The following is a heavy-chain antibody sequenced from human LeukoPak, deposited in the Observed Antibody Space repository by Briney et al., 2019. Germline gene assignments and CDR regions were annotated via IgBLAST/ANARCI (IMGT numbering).Heavy chain of an antibody. V-gene: IGHV4-4*07. Sequence: PSETLSLTCTVSGGSISSYYWSWIRQPAGKGLEWIGRIYTSGSTNYNPSLKSGVTTSVDTTKNQFSLKLSSVNAADKDVYYCARDVRSSWYMGNWFDPWGQGTMVTVSS. CDR3: ARDVRSSWYMGNWFDP. CDR2: IYTSGST. D-gene: IGHD6-13*01. CDR1: GGSISSYY. J-gene: IGHJ5*02.